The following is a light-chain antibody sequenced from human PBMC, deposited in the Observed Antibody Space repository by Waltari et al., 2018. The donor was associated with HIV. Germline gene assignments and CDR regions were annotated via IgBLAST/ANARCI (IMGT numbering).Light chain of an antibody. CDR2: AAA. J-gene: IGKJ1*01. V-gene: IGKV1-39*01. CDR1: QSINTF. Sequence: DIRTTLSPSSLPASVVDTVTITCRASQSINTFLNWSQQKPGKAPELLLYAAARLQSGLPSRFSGSGSGTDLTLSISNLQAEDFATYDWVQTYNSPKTCDRGPKVDIK. CDR3: VQTYNSPKT.